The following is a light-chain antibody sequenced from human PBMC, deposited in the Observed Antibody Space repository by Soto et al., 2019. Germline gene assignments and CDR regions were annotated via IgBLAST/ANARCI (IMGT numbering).Light chain of an antibody. V-gene: IGKV1-8*01. CDR2: AAS. Sequence: AIRMTQSPSSLSASTGDRVTITCRASQGISSYLAWYQQKPGKAPKLLIYAASTLQSGVPSRFSGSGSGTDFTLTISCLKSEDFATYYCQQYYSYPTFGQGTKVDIK. J-gene: IGKJ1*01. CDR1: QGISSY. CDR3: QQYYSYPT.